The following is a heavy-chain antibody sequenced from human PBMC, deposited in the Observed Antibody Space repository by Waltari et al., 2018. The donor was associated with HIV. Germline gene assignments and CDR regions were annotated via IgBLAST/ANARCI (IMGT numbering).Heavy chain of an antibody. Sequence: EVQLVESGGGPVKPGGSLRLSCRASGFTFNSSSLNWVRQAQGKGRERVSSIIIMCTFRPYADSGKGLFTISTDHANKSVYVPMNSLRAVDTAVYYCARDSRDNSWSLNFFDPWGQGTLATVSS. CDR2: IIIMCTFR. V-gene: IGHV3-21*01. D-gene: IGHD6-13*01. CDR3: ARDSRDNSWSLNFFDP. CDR1: GFTFNSSS. J-gene: IGHJ5*02.